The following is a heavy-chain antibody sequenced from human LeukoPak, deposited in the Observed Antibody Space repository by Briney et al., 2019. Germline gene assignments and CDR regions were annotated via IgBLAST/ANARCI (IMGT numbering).Heavy chain of an antibody. Sequence: GGSLRPSCAAAGFTFSHYGMHWVRQPPGKGLEWVAVIWSDGTNTYYAASVKGPFTISRDDSDKTVYLQMNSLRPEDTGVYYCARDAQRGFDYSNSLRYWGQGTPVAVST. CDR2: IWSDGTNT. CDR3: ARDAQRGFDYSNSLRY. CDR1: GFTFSHYG. D-gene: IGHD4-11*01. J-gene: IGHJ4*02. V-gene: IGHV3-33*01.